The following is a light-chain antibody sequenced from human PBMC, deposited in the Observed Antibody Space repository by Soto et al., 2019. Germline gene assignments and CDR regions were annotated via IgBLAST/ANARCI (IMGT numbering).Light chain of an antibody. CDR1: QSVSSSY. CDR3: QHYGNSPRVIYT. CDR2: GAS. J-gene: IGKJ2*01. V-gene: IGKV3-20*01. Sequence: EIVLTQSPGTLSLSPGERATLSCRASQSVSSSYLAWYQQKPGQAPRLVIYGASSRATGIPDRFSGSGSGTDFTLTISRLEPEDFAVYYCQHYGNSPRVIYTFGQGTKLEIK.